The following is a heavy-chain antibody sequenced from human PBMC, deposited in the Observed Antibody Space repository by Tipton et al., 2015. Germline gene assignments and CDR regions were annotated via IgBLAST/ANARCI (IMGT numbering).Heavy chain of an antibody. CDR3: ARYLAAADGFFDD. J-gene: IGHJ4*02. CDR1: GGRLRSYY. V-gene: IGHV4-4*07. CDR2: IYSSGNT. Sequence: TLSLTCSVSGGRLRSYYWNWIRQSAGKGLEWIGRIYSSGNTYYNPSLRGRATISEDTSKNQFSLTLTSVTAADTAVYYCARYLAAADGFFDDWGQGILVTVSS. D-gene: IGHD6-13*01.